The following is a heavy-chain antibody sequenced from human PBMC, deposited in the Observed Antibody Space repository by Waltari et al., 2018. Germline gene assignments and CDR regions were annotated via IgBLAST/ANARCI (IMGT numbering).Heavy chain of an antibody. Sequence: QVQLVESGGGVVQPGRSLRLSCAASGFTFSSYGMPWVRQAPGKGLEWVAVISYDGSNKYYADSVKGRFTISRDNSKNTLYLQMNSLRAEDTAVYYCARSGSGYAVLDYWGQGTLVTVSS. CDR2: ISYDGSNK. V-gene: IGHV3-30*03. J-gene: IGHJ4*02. D-gene: IGHD5-12*01. CDR1: GFTFSSYG. CDR3: ARSGSGYAVLDY.